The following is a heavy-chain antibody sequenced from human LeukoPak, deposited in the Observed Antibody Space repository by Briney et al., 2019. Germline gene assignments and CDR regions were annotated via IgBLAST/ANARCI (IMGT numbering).Heavy chain of an antibody. J-gene: IGHJ4*02. V-gene: IGHV4-59*01. CDR3: ARGHGTYDSSGYTGYYFDY. Sequence: SETLSLTCTVSGGSISSYYWSWIRRPPGKGLEWIGYIYYSGSTNYNPSLKSRVTISVDTSKNQFSLKLSSVTAADTAVYYCARGHGTYDSSGYTGYYFDYWGQGTLVTVSS. D-gene: IGHD3-22*01. CDR1: GGSISSYY. CDR2: IYYSGST.